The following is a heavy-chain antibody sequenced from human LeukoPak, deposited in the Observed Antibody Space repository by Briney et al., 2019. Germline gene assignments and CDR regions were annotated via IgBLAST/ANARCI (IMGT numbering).Heavy chain of an antibody. CDR2: INPNSGGT. CDR1: GYTFTGYY. D-gene: IGHD1-7*01. Sequence: ASVKVSCKASGYTFTGYYMHWVRQAPGQGLEWMGWINPNSGGTNYAQKFQGRVTMTRDTSISTAYMELSRLRSDDTAVYYCARGGFIGITGTTCRYWGQGTLVTVSS. V-gene: IGHV1-2*02. CDR3: ARGGFIGITGTTCRY. J-gene: IGHJ4*02.